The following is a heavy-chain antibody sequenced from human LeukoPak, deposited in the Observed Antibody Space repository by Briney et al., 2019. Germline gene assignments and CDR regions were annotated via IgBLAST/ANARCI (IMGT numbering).Heavy chain of an antibody. J-gene: IGHJ4*02. D-gene: IGHD6-13*01. CDR1: GGSISGGKW. CDR2: ISHSGNP. CDR3: ARDAAAGYSLAY. V-gene: IGHV4-4*02. Sequence: SETLSLTCTVSGGSISGGKWWSWVRQPPGKGLEWIGEISHSGNPNYNPSLKSRLTISVDKAKNQFSLNLNSVTAADTAVYYCARDAAAGYSLAYWGQGTLVTVSS.